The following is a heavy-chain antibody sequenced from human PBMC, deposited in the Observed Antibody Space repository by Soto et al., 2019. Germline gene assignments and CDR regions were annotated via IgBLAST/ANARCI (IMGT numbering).Heavy chain of an antibody. V-gene: IGHV3-30-3*01. Sequence: QVQLVESGGGVVQPGRSLRLSCAASGFTFSSYAMHWVRQAPGKGLEWVAVISYDGSNKYYADSVKGRCTISRDNSKNTLYLQMNSLRAEDTAVYYCARDGTTGAVDYWGQGTLVTVSS. CDR3: ARDGTTGAVDY. CDR2: ISYDGSNK. D-gene: IGHD4-17*01. CDR1: GFTFSSYA. J-gene: IGHJ4*02.